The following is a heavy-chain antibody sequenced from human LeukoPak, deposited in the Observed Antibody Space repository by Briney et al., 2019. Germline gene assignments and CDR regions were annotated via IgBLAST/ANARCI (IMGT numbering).Heavy chain of an antibody. D-gene: IGHD3-3*01. Sequence: ASVKVSCKASGYTFTNYYIHWVRQAPGQGLEWMGLINPSGGTTNCAQKFQGRVTMTRDMSTTTVYMHLSSLRSEDTAVYYCAREAVTIFGLVRTQTPKGPHRFDPWGQGTLVTVSS. CDR2: INPSGGTT. CDR3: AREAVTIFGLVRTQTPKGPHRFDP. V-gene: IGHV1-46*01. J-gene: IGHJ5*02. CDR1: GYTFTNYY.